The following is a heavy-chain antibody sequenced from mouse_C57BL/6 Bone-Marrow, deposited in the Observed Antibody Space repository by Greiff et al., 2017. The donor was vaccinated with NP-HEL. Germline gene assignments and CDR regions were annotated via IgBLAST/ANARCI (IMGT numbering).Heavy chain of an antibody. V-gene: IGHV14-2*01. D-gene: IGHD2-4*01. CDR2: IDPDDGET. CDR3: ARWWLYDYDGFAY. Sequence: VQLQQPGAELVKPGASVKLSCKASGFNINDYYMHWVKQRTEQGLEWIGKIDPDDGETNYDPKFQGKATLTADTSSNTAYLQLSSLTSEDTAVYYCARWWLYDYDGFAYWGQGTLVTVSA. CDR1: GFNINDYY. J-gene: IGHJ3*01.